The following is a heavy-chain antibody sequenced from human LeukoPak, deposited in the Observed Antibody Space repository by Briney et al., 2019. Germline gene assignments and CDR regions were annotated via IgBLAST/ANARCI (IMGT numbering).Heavy chain of an antibody. D-gene: IGHD2-21*01. Sequence: PGRSLRLSCAASGFTFSSYGMHWVRQAPGKGLEWVAVIWYDGSNKYYVDSVKGRFTISGGNFKNTLYLQMNSLRAEDTAVYYCAKGPGYSTIDYWGQGTLVTVSS. CDR3: AKGPGYSTIDY. CDR2: IWYDGSNK. CDR1: GFTFSSYG. J-gene: IGHJ4*01. V-gene: IGHV3-33*06.